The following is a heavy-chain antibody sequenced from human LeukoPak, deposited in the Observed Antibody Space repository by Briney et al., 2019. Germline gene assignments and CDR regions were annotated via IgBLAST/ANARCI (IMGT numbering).Heavy chain of an antibody. V-gene: IGHV2-5*01. D-gene: IGHD2-15*01. CDR3: AHSPWCSGGSCNTLPDWFDP. Sequence: SGPTLVKPTQTLTLTCTFSGFSLSTSGVGVGWIRQPPGKALEWLALIYWNDDKRYSPSLKSRLTITKDTSKNQVVLTMTNMDPVDTATYYCAHSPWCSGGSCNTLPDWFDPWGQGTLVTVSS. CDR2: IYWNDDK. CDR1: GFSLSTSGVG. J-gene: IGHJ5*02.